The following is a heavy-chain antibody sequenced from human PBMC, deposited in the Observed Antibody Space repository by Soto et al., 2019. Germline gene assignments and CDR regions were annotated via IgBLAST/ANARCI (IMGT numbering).Heavy chain of an antibody. Sequence: GGSLRLSCAASGFTFSSYAMHWVRQAPGKGLEWVAVISYDGSNKYYADSVKGRFTISRDNSKNTLYLQMNSLRAEDTAVYYCARWGSIAAAGTGMDVWGQGTTVTVSS. CDR1: GFTFSSYA. V-gene: IGHV3-30-3*01. J-gene: IGHJ6*02. D-gene: IGHD6-13*01. CDR3: ARWGSIAAAGTGMDV. CDR2: ISYDGSNK.